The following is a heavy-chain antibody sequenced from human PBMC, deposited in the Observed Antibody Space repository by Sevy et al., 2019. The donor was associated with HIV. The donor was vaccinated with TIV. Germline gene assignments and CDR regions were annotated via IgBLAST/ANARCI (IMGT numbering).Heavy chain of an antibody. Sequence: GGSLRLSCAASGFTFSNAWMSWVRQAPGKGLEWVGRIKSKTDGGTTDYAAPVKGRFTISRDDSKNTLYLQMNSLKTEDTAVYYCTTDFSQTFEIVATSPDLDYWGQGTLVTVSS. V-gene: IGHV3-15*01. D-gene: IGHD5-12*01. CDR3: TTDFSQTFEIVATSPDLDY. J-gene: IGHJ4*02. CDR1: GFTFSNAW. CDR2: IKSKTDGGTT.